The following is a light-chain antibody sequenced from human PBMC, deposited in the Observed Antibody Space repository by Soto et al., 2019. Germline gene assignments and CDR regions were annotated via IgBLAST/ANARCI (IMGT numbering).Light chain of an antibody. Sequence: EIVLTQSPGTLSLSPGERATLSYRASQSVSSSYLAWYQQKPGQAPRLLIYGASSRATGIPDRFSGSGSGTDFTLTISRLEPEDFAVYYCQQYGSSPWTFGQGTKVVIK. J-gene: IGKJ1*01. CDR2: GAS. CDR3: QQYGSSPWT. V-gene: IGKV3-20*01. CDR1: QSVSSSY.